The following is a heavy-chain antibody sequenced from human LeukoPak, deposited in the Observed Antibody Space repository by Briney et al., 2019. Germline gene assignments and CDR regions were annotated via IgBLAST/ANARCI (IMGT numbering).Heavy chain of an antibody. J-gene: IGHJ4*02. V-gene: IGHV1-69*05. Sequence: ASVKVSCKASGGTFSSYAISWVRQAPGQGLEWMGRIIPIFGTANYAQKFQGRVTITTDESTSTAYMELSSLRSEDTAAYYCARERYCSSTSCYAFDYWGQGTLVTVSS. CDR1: GGTFSSYA. CDR2: IIPIFGTA. CDR3: ARERYCSSTSCYAFDY. D-gene: IGHD2-2*01.